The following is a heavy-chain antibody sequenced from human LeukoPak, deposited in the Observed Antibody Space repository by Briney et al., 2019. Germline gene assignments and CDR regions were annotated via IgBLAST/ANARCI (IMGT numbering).Heavy chain of an antibody. V-gene: IGHV1-8*01. Sequence: ASVKVSCKASGYTFTSYDINWVRQATGQGLEWMGWMNPNSGNTGYAQKFQGRVTMTRNTSISTAYMELSSLRSEDTAVYYCARDEGGIAAAGTRFDYWGQGTLVTVSS. CDR3: ARDEGGIAAAGTRFDY. J-gene: IGHJ4*02. CDR1: GYTFTSYD. CDR2: MNPNSGNT. D-gene: IGHD6-13*01.